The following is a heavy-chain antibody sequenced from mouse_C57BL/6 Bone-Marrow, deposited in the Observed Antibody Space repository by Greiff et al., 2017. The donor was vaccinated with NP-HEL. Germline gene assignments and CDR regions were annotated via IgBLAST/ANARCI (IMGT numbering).Heavy chain of an antibody. Sequence: QVQLQQPGAELVKPGASVKLSCKASGYTFTSYWMQWVKQRPGQGLEWIGEIDPSDSYTNYNQKFKGKATLTVDTSSSTAYMQLSSLTSEDSAVYYCARGGRRTFDYWGQGTTLTVSS. J-gene: IGHJ2*01. CDR3: ARGGRRTFDY. CDR1: GYTFTSYW. CDR2: IDPSDSYT. V-gene: IGHV1-50*01. D-gene: IGHD2-12*01.